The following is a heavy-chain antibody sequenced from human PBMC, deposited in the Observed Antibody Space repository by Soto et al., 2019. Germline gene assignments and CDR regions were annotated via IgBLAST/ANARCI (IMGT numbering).Heavy chain of an antibody. V-gene: IGHV3-15*01. CDR1: GFTFSNAW. CDR3: TTDSLVLRFLEWAFDP. D-gene: IGHD3-3*01. CDR2: IKSKTDGGTT. Sequence: EVQLVESGGGLVKPGGSLRLSCPASGFTFSNAWMSWVRQAPGKGLEWVGRIKSKTDGGTTDYAAPVKGRFTISRDDSKNTLYLQMNSLKTEDTAVYYCTTDSLVLRFLEWAFDPWGQGTLVTVSS. J-gene: IGHJ5*02.